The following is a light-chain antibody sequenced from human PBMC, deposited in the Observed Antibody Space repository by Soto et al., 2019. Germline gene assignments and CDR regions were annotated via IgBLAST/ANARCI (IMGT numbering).Light chain of an antibody. Sequence: QSVLTEPASVSGSPGQWITISCTGTSSDVGGYNSVSWYRQDPGKAPKLMIYDVTNRPSGVSNRFSGSKSGNTASLTISGLQAEDEADYYCSSFTSSITYVFGNGTKVTVL. CDR2: DVT. CDR1: SSDVGGYNS. J-gene: IGLJ1*01. CDR3: SSFTSSITYV. V-gene: IGLV2-14*01.